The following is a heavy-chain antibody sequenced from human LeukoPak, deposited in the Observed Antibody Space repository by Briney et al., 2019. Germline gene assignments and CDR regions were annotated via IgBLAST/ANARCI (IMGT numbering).Heavy chain of an antibody. J-gene: IGHJ4*02. Sequence: GGSLRLSCAASGFTFNSYAMSWVRQAPGKGLEWVSGISGSDGTTYYADSVKGRFTISRDNSKNSLYLQMNSLRAEDTAVYYCARADFWSGPFDYWGQGTLVTVSS. D-gene: IGHD3-3*01. CDR3: ARADFWSGPFDY. CDR2: ISGSDGTT. V-gene: IGHV3-23*01. CDR1: GFTFNSYA.